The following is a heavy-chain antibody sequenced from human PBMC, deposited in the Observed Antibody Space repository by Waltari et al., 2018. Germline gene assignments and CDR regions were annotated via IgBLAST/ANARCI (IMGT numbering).Heavy chain of an antibody. J-gene: IGHJ5*02. CDR1: GGSISSGSYY. V-gene: IGHV4-61*02. CDR2: IYTSGST. D-gene: IGHD2-2*01. Sequence: QVQLQESGPGLVKPSQTLSLTCTVSGGSISSGSYYWSWIRQPAGKGLEWIGRIYTSGSTNHNPSLKSRVTISVDTSKNQFSLKLSSVTAADTAVYYCARESYCSSTSCNNWFDPWGQGTLVTVSS. CDR3: ARESYCSSTSCNNWFDP.